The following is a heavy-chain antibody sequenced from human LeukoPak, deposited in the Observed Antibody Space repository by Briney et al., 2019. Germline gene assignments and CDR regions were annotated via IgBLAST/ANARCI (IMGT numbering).Heavy chain of an antibody. J-gene: IGHJ5*02. Sequence: GESLKISCKGSGYSFTSYWIAWVRQMPGKGLEWMGVIYPGDSDTRYIPSFQGQVTISADKSISTAYLQWSGLKASDTAMYYCARQTFCSGGSCYWWFDPWGQGTLVTVSS. CDR1: GYSFTSYW. V-gene: IGHV5-51*01. CDR2: IYPGDSDT. D-gene: IGHD2-15*01. CDR3: ARQTFCSGGSCYWWFDP.